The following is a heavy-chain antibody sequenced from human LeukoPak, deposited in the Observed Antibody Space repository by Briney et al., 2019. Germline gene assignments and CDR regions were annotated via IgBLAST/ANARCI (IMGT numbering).Heavy chain of an antibody. CDR1: GYTFTSYG. V-gene: IGHV1-18*01. J-gene: IGHJ5*02. Sequence: GASEKVSCKASGYTFTSYGISWVRQAPGQGLEWMEWINAYNGNTNYAQNLQGRVTNTTNTSTRTAYMELRSLRPDATAVYYWARGQEWSDRWGQGTLVTVSS. CDR2: INAYNGNT. CDR3: ARGQEWSDR.